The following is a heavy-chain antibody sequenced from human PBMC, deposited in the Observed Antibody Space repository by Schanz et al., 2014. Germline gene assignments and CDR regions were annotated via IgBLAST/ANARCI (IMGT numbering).Heavy chain of an antibody. D-gene: IGHD2-21*01. CDR3: AKGQLLSYYFDY. J-gene: IGHJ4*02. Sequence: EVQLVESGGGLVKPGGSLRLSCAASGFTFSSYWMHWVRQAPGKGLEWVSGISKSGETTYYADSVKGRFTISRDNSRNTLYLQMNSLRAEDTAVYYCAKGQLLSYYFDYWGQGTLVTVSS. CDR1: GFTFSSYW. V-gene: IGHV3-23*04. CDR2: ISKSGETT.